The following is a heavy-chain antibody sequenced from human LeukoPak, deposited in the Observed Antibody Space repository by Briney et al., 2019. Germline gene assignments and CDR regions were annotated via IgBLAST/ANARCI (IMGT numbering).Heavy chain of an antibody. Sequence: ASVKVSCKASGYTFTSYGISWVRQAPGQGLEWMGWISAYNGNTNYAQKLQGRVTMTTDTSTSTAYMELRSLRSEDTAVYYCASSGTGITMVRGVIITPYNWFDPWGQGTLVTVSS. CDR1: GYTFTSYG. V-gene: IGHV1-18*01. D-gene: IGHD3-10*01. CDR3: ASSGTGITMVRGVIITPYNWFDP. J-gene: IGHJ5*02. CDR2: ISAYNGNT.